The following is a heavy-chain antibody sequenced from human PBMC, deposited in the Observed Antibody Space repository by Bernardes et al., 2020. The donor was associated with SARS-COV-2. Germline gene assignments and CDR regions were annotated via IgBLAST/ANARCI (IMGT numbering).Heavy chain of an antibody. D-gene: IGHD4-17*01. CDR3: AKVHRATVTTDDFDA. V-gene: IGHV3-23*01. CDR2: VSATGGSS. J-gene: IGHJ4*02. Sequence: GGSLRLSCAASGFTFGNSEMSWVRQGPGKGLEWVSVVSATGGSSYYADSVKGRFTISRDNSRNTLFLQMDSLRAEDKAIDYGAKVHRATVTTDDFDAWSQGALVAV. CDR1: GFTFGNSE.